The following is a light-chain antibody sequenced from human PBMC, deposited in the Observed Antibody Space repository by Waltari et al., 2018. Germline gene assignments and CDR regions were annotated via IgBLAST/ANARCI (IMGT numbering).Light chain of an antibody. Sequence: EIVLTQSPGTLSLSPGERATLSCRASQRVSSSYLAWYQQKPGQAPRLLIYGTSSRATGIPVRFSGGGSGTDFTLTIDSLQPEDLATYYCQQSHTPPWTFGQGTKVEIK. CDR2: GTS. CDR3: QQSHTPPWT. CDR1: QRVSSSY. J-gene: IGKJ1*01. V-gene: IGKV3-20*01.